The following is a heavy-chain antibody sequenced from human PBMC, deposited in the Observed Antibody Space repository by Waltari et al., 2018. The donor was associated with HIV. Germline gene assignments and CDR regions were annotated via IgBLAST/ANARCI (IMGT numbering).Heavy chain of an antibody. CDR2: KNQNGKSK. CDR3: ARLFKLEDSGYRPLAN. D-gene: IGHD3-22*01. Sequence: EVHLVESGGALVQPGGSLRLSCAASGFSFRSDWMSWARQAPGKGPEWVAKKNQNGKSKNYVDSVKGRFTISRDNAGNTLYLQMNSLRGEDTAVYYCARLFKLEDSGYRPLANWGQGTLVTVSS. V-gene: IGHV3-7*01. J-gene: IGHJ4*02. CDR1: GFSFRSDW.